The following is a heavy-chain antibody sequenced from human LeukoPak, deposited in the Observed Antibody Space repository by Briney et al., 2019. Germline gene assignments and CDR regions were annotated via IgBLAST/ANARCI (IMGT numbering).Heavy chain of an antibody. J-gene: IGHJ4*02. D-gene: IGHD6-25*01. CDR1: GFTFSTYS. CDR2: ISSSSSYI. V-gene: IGHV3-21*01. Sequence: GGSLRLSCAASGFTFSTYSMNWVRQAPGKGLEWVSCISSSSSYIYYSDSVKGRFTISRDNAKNSLYLQMNSLRAEDTAVYYCARDCSGFDFDYWGQGTLVTVSS. CDR3: ARDCSGFDFDY.